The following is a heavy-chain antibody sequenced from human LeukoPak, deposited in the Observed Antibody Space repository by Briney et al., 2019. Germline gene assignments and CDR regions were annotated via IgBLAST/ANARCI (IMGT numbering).Heavy chain of an antibody. V-gene: IGHV1-2*06. J-gene: IGHJ4*02. CDR1: AYGFTGYY. Sequence: ASVKVSCKVVAYGFTGYYIHWVRQAPGQGPEWMGRLNPNTGHAVYAFKFQGRVTITRDTSSSTAYMEVTRLTSDDTALYYCAKDRDGADRIILWGQGTLVTVSS. D-gene: IGHD5-24*01. CDR3: AKDRDGADRIIL. CDR2: LNPNTGHA.